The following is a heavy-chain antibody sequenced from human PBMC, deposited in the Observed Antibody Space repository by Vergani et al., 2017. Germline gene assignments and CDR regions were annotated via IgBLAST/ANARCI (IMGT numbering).Heavy chain of an antibody. Sequence: QMQLVQSGPEVKKPGTSVKFSCKASGFTFTSSAMQWVRQARGQRLEWIGWIVVGSGNTNYAQKFQERVPITRDMSTSTAYMELSSLRSEDTAVYYCAADRFYYDSSGYTAFDIWGQGTMVTFSS. J-gene: IGHJ3*02. CDR2: IVVGSGNT. D-gene: IGHD3-22*01. V-gene: IGHV1-58*02. CDR3: AADRFYYDSSGYTAFDI. CDR1: GFTFTSSA.